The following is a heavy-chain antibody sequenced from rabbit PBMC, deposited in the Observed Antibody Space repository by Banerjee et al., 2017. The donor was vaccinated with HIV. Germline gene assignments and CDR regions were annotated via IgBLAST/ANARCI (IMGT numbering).Heavy chain of an antibody. D-gene: IGHD7-1*01. CDR1: GFSFSSSYY. CDR3: AKYITDPGWDL. CDR2: IDGGSSGST. J-gene: IGHJ3*01. V-gene: IGHV1S45*01. Sequence: QEQLVESGGGLVQPEGSLTLTCTASGFSFSSSYYMCWVRQAPGKGLEWIACIDGGSSGSTYYASWAKGRFTISKTSSTTVTLQMTSLTAADTATYFCAKYITDPGWDLWGQGTLVTVS.